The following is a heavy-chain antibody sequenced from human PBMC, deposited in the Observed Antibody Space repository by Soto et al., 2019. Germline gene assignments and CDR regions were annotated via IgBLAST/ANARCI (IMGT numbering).Heavy chain of an antibody. Sequence: ASVKVSFKASGGTFSSYAISWVRQAPGQGLEWMGGIIPIFGTANYAQKFQGRVTITADESTSTAYMELSSLRSEDTAVYYCARILGSGSYHPADAFDIWGQGTMVTVSS. CDR3: ARILGSGSYHPADAFDI. CDR1: GGTFSSYA. V-gene: IGHV1-69*13. CDR2: IIPIFGTA. J-gene: IGHJ3*02. D-gene: IGHD3-10*01.